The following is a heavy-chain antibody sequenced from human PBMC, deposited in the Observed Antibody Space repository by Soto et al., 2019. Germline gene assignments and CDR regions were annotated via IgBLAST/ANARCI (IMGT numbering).Heavy chain of an antibody. CDR1: GYSFTSYW. J-gene: IGHJ3*02. CDR3: ARAPPRGDRSNAFDI. D-gene: IGHD3-22*01. V-gene: IGHV5-51*01. CDR2: IYPGDSDT. Sequence: PGESLKISCKGSGYSFTSYWIGWVRQMPGKGLEWMGIIYPGDSDTRYSPSFQGQVTISADKSISTAYLQWSSLKASDTAMYYCARAPPRGDRSNAFDIWGQGTMVTVSS.